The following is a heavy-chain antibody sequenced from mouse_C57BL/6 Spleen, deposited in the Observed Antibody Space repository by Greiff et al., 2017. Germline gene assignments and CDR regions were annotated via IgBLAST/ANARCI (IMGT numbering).Heavy chain of an antibody. V-gene: IGHV1-81*01. CDR2: IYPRSGNT. J-gene: IGHJ3*01. CDR1: GYTFTSYG. CDR3: ARQPFAY. Sequence: VQGVESGAELARPGASVKLSCKASGYTFTSYGISWVKQRTGQGLEWIGEIYPRSGNTYYNEKFKGKATLTADKSSSTAYMELRSLTSEDSAVYFCARQPFAYWGQGTLVTVSA.